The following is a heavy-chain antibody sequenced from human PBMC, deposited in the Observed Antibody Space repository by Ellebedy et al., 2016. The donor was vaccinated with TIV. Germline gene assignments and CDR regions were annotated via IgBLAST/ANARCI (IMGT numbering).Heavy chain of an antibody. J-gene: IGHJ4*02. CDR3: ARGTMWYDYVWGSYRISYYFDY. CDR2: IYYSGST. CDR1: GGSISSYY. V-gene: IGHV4-59*12. Sequence: SETLSLTCTVSGGSISSYYWSWIRQPPGKGLEWIGYIYYSGSTNYNPSLKSRVTISVDTSKNQFSLKLSSVTAADTAVYYCARGTMWYDYVWGSYRISYYFDYWGQGTLVTVSS. D-gene: IGHD3-16*02.